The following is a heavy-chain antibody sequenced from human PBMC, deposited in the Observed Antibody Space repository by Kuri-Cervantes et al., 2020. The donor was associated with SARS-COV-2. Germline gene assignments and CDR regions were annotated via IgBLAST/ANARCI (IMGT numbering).Heavy chain of an antibody. CDR1: GGSISSYY. D-gene: IGHD6-13*01. CDR3: ARDHGSFRITAAGIDAFDI. V-gene: IGHV4-59*01. Sequence: SETLSLTCTVSGGSISSYYWSWIRQPPGKGLEWIGYIYYSGSTNYNPSLKSRVTISVDTSKNQFSLKLSSVTAADTAVYYCARDHGSFRITAAGIDAFDIWGQGTMVPSPQ. J-gene: IGHJ3*02. CDR2: IYYSGST.